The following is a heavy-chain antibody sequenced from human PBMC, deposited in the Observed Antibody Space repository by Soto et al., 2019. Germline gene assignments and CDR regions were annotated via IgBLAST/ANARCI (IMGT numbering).Heavy chain of an antibody. J-gene: IGHJ5*02. Sequence: EVQLLESEGGLVQPGGSLRLSCEASGFTFSTSAMSWVRQAPGRGLEWVSAISPTSDHKFYANSVTGRFTISRDNSKKTVYLQMNSLGGDDPAVYYRAKGGGGDHGSWGQGTLVAVSS. D-gene: IGHD2-21*02. V-gene: IGHV3-23*01. CDR1: GFTFSTSA. CDR2: ISPTSDHK. CDR3: AKGGGGDHGS.